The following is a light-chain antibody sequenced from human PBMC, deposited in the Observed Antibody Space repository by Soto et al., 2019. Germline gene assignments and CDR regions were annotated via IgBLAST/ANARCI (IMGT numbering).Light chain of an antibody. Sequence: EIVLTQSPATLSSSPGERATLSCRASQSFSGYLVWYQQKPGQPPRLLIYDATNRATGIPARFSGSGSGTDFTLTISSLEPEDFAMYFCQQRDNWLFTFGHGTRVDI. CDR1: QSFSGY. CDR2: DAT. V-gene: IGKV3-11*01. CDR3: QQRDNWLFT. J-gene: IGKJ3*01.